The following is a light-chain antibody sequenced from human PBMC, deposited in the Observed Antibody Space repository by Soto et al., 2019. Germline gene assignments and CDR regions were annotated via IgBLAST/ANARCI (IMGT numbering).Light chain of an antibody. Sequence: QAVVTQPASVSGSPGQSITISCTGTSSDVGGYNYVSWFQQHPGKAPKLMISEVSNRPSGVSNRFSGSKSGNTASLTISGLQAGDEADYYCSSYTSSSTPVVFGGGTQLTVL. CDR3: SSYTSSSTPVV. V-gene: IGLV2-14*01. CDR1: SSDVGGYNY. J-gene: IGLJ2*01. CDR2: EVS.